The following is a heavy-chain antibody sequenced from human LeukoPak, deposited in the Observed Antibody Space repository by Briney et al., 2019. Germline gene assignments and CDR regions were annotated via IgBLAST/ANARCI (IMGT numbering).Heavy chain of an antibody. CDR3: AQTNCSGGSCYSADSWFDP. D-gene: IGHD2-15*01. CDR2: IDPSDSYT. Sequence: GESLRISCKTSGYSFSSYWITWVRQMPGKGLEWMGRIDPSDSYTNYSPSFQGHVTISADKSISTAYLQWSTLKASDTAMYYCAQTNCSGGSCYSADSWFDPWGQGTLVTVSS. V-gene: IGHV5-10-1*01. CDR1: GYSFSSYW. J-gene: IGHJ5*02.